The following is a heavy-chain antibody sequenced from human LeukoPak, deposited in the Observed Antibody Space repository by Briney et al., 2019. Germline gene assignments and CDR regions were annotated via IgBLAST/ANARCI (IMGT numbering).Heavy chain of an antibody. CDR3: AREQMVRDYYYYGMDV. D-gene: IGHD6-13*01. J-gene: IGHJ6*02. CDR1: GYAISSGFY. Sequence: PSETLSLTCSVSGYAISSGFYWGWIRQPPRKGLEWIGSVYHTGSNYYNPSLKSRVTISVDTSKNQFSLKLNSVTAADTAVYYCAREQMVRDYYYYGMDVWGQGTTVTVSS. V-gene: IGHV4-38-2*02. CDR2: VYHTGSN.